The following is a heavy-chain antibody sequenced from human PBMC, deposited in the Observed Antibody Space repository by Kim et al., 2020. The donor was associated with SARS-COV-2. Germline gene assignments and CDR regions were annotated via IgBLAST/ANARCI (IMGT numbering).Heavy chain of an antibody. V-gene: IGHV4-39*07. Sequence: SETLSLTCSVSGDSISSTDYYWGWIRQPPGKGLEWIGSIYYSGSTYYNPSLKHRVTISVDTSKNQFSLKLSSVTAADTAAYYCAKRAVTDNFDSWGHGTL. CDR2: IYYSGST. D-gene: IGHD6-19*01. CDR3: AKRAVTDNFDS. J-gene: IGHJ4*01. CDR1: GDSISSTDYY.